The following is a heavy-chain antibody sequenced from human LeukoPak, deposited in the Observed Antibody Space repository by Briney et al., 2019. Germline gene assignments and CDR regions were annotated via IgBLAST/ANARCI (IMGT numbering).Heavy chain of an antibody. J-gene: IGHJ4*02. CDR1: GGSITGYY. CDR2: IHYTGAT. CDR3: ARGNILTGYCFDF. V-gene: IGHV4-34*01. Sequence: SETLSLTCAVYGGSITGYYWSWIRQTPGKGLEWVGEIHYTGATSYNPSLKSRATISTDTSKNQFSLRLSSVTAADTAVYYCARGNILTGYCFDFWGQGALVTVSS. D-gene: IGHD3-9*01.